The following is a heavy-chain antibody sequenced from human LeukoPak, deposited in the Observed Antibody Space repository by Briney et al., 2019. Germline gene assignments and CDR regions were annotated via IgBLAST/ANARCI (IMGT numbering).Heavy chain of an antibody. V-gene: IGHV4-39*01. J-gene: IGHJ5*01. D-gene: IGHD3-3*01. CDR3: ARVRRSLNWFDS. Sequence: SETLSLTCAVSGDSISTTNYYWGWIRQPPGKGLEWIGIIYYSGITHYNPSLKSRVTILVDTSKNQFSLRLSSVTDADTAVYYCARVRRSLNWFDSWGQGTLVTVSS. CDR1: GDSISTTNYY. CDR2: IYYSGIT.